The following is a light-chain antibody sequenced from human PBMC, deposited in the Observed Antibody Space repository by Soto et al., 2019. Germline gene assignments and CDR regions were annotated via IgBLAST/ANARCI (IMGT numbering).Light chain of an antibody. CDR1: QSVSSSY. CDR2: GAS. J-gene: IGKJ1*01. Sequence: ELVLTQYPGTLSLSPGDRATLSCRGSQSVSSSYLAWYQQQPGQAPRLLLYGASTRATGIPERFSGSGSGTDFTLNISRLEPEDFAVYYCQQYGSSPPTWTCGQGTKVDIK. V-gene: IGKV3-20*01. CDR3: QQYGSSPPTWT.